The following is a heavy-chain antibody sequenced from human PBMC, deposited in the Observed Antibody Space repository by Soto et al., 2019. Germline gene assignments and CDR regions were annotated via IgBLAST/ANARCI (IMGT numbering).Heavy chain of an antibody. V-gene: IGHV3-66*01. J-gene: IGHJ3*02. D-gene: IGHD2-15*01. CDR2: ISNRGDT. CDR1: GFIVSDTY. Sequence: WGSLRLSCTASGFIVSDTYVNWFCQAPGKGLEWVSVISNRGDTHYADSVRGRFSLSRDISDNTLHLQMNNLRVEDTAVYYCAREPRYCRGGSCSITGDAYEIWGQGTMVT. CDR3: AREPRYCRGGSCSITGDAYEI.